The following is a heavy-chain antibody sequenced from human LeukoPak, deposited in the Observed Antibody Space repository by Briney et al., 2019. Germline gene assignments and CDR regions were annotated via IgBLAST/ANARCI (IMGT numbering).Heavy chain of an antibody. V-gene: IGHV1-46*01. Sequence: ASVKVSCKASGYTFTSYYMHWVRQAPGQGLEWMGIINPSGGSTTYAQKFQGRVTMTRDTSTCTVYMELSSLRSEDTAVFYCARGGSLAAAPHRYYFDYWGQGTPVTVSS. CDR1: GYTFTSYY. CDR3: ARGGSLAAAPHRYYFDY. D-gene: IGHD6-19*01. J-gene: IGHJ4*02. CDR2: INPSGGST.